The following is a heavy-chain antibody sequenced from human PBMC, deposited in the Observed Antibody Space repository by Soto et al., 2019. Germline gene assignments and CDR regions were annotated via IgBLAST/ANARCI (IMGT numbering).Heavy chain of an antibody. D-gene: IGHD3-10*01. CDR3: ARKGTAGHAFDI. V-gene: IGHV1-69*01. CDR2: IIPIFGTA. J-gene: IGHJ3*02. CDR1: GGTFSSYA. Sequence: QVQLVQSGAEVKKPGSSVKVSCKASGGTFSSYALSWVRQAPGQGLEWMGGIIPIFGTANYAQRFQGRVTITADESSSTDYMELSRLRSEDTAVYYCARKGTAGHAFDILGQGTMVTVSS.